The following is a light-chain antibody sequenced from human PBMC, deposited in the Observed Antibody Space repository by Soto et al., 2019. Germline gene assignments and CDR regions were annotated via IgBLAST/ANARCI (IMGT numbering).Light chain of an antibody. CDR2: NNN. Sequence: QAVVTQSPSASGTPGQRVTISCSGSSSNIKENTANWYQQLPGTAPKLLIYNNNQRPSGVPDRFSGSKSGTSASLAISGLQSDDEAEYYCAAWDDSLNGWVFGGGTKLTVL. CDR1: SSNIKENT. CDR3: AAWDDSLNGWV. J-gene: IGLJ3*02. V-gene: IGLV1-44*01.